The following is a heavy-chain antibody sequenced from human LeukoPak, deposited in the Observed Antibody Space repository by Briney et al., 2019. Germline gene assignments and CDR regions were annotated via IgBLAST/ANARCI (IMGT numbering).Heavy chain of an antibody. J-gene: IGHJ4*02. V-gene: IGHV3-23*01. CDR1: GFTFSSYA. Sequence: GGSLRLSCAASGFTFSSYAMSWVRQAPGKGLEWVSAISGSGGSTYYADSVEGRFTISRDNSKNTLYLQMNSLRAEDTAVYYCAKVRLELVHYFDYWGQGTLVTVSS. D-gene: IGHD1-7*01. CDR3: AKVRLELVHYFDY. CDR2: ISGSGGST.